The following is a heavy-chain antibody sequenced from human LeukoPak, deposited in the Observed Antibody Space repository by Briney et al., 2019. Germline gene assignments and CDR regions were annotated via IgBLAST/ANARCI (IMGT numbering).Heavy chain of an antibody. D-gene: IGHD4-17*01. CDR3: ARGAVTFDY. CDR1: GGSISSASYY. V-gene: IGHV4-61*02. J-gene: IGHJ4*02. Sequence: SETLSLTCTVSGGSISSASYYWSWIRQPAGKGLEWIGRIYTSGSTSYNPSLKSRVTMSIDTSKNQFSLKLSSVTAADTAVYYCARGAVTFDYWGQGTLVTVSS. CDR2: IYTSGST.